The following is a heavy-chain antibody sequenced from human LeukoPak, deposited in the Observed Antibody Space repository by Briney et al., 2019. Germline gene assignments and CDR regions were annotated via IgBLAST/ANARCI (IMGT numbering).Heavy chain of an antibody. J-gene: IGHJ5*02. CDR1: GYSISSGYY. CDR3: ARGGPTNRFMTTVTSSLPSFDP. D-gene: IGHD4-11*01. Sequence: SETLSLTCTVSGYSISSGYYWGWIRQPPGKGLEWIGSIYHSGSTYYNPSLKSRVTISVDTSKNQFSLKLSSVTAADTAVYYCARGGPTNRFMTTVTSSLPSFDPWGQGTLVTVSS. V-gene: IGHV4-38-2*02. CDR2: IYHSGST.